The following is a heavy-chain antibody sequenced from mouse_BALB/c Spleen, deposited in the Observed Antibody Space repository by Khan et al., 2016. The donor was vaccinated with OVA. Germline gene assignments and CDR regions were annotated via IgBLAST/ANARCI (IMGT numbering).Heavy chain of an antibody. CDR3: AKEGNYMDY. V-gene: IGHV3-1*02. D-gene: IGHD2-1*01. CDR1: GYSITSGYS. Sequence: EVQLQESGPDLVKPSQSLSLTCTVTGYSITSGYSWHWIRQFPGNKLEWMAYIYYSGSINYNPSLKSRISITRDTSKNQFFLHMNAMTTEATATYYSAKEGNYMDYWGQGTSVTVSS. CDR2: IYYSGSI. J-gene: IGHJ4*01.